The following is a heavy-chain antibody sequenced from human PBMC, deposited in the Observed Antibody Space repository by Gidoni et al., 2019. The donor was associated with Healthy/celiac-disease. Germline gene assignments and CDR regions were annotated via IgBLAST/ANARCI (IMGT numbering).Heavy chain of an antibody. CDR3: ARAQEPPGPGLYYCSGGSCYDPAYYYYYGMDV. CDR1: GGTFSSYA. J-gene: IGHJ6*02. V-gene: IGHV1-69*04. Sequence: QVQLVQSGAEVTKLGSSVTVSCKASGGTFSSYAISWVRQAPGQGLEWRGRIIPILGIANYAQKFHGRVTITADKSTSTAYMELSSLRSEDTAVYYCARAQEPPGPGLYYCSGGSCYDPAYYYYYGMDVWGQGTTVTVSS. D-gene: IGHD2-15*01. CDR2: IIPILGIA.